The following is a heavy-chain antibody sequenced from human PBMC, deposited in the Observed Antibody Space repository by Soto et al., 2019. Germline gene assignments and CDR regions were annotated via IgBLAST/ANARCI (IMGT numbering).Heavy chain of an antibody. CDR3: ARGPSGDKVDP. V-gene: IGHV4-30-4*01. CDR1: GGSISTVNYW. J-gene: IGHJ5*02. D-gene: IGHD7-27*01. CDR2: IYNGGRT. Sequence: QVQLQESGPGLVKPSQTLSLTCTVSGGSISTVNYWWSWIRQSPDMGLEWIGHIYNGGRTYNNPFLVSRVTRSVDTSKNQLSLTLSSVSAADTAVYYCARGPSGDKVDPWGQGTLVTVSS.